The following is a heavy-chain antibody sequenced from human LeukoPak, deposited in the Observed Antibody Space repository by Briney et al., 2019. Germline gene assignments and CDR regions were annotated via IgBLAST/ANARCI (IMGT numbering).Heavy chain of an antibody. D-gene: IGHD3-22*01. CDR3: ARIYNYYDSSGPHDAFDI. CDR2: IYYSGST. CDR1: GGSFSGYY. V-gene: IGHV4-59*08. Sequence: SETLSLTCAVYGGSFSGYYWSWIRQPPGKGLEWIGYIYYSGSTNYNPSLKSRVTISVDTSKNQFSLKLSSVTAADTAVYYCARIYNYYDSSGPHDAFDIWGQGTMVTVSS. J-gene: IGHJ3*02.